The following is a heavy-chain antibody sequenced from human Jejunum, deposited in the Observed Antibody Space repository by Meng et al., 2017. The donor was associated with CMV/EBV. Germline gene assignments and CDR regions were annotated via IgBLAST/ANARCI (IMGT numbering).Heavy chain of an antibody. CDR2: ISYDGSNK. Sequence: QVKLVGVGGGVVQPGRSLRLSWSASGVIFSSYAMHWVRQAPGEGLEWMALISYDGSNKYYADSVKGRFTISRDNSKNTLYLQMNSLRAEDTAVYYCARGYYDSNLRLDPWGQGTLVTGSS. J-gene: IGHJ5*02. V-gene: IGHV3-30-3*01. CDR3: ARGYYDSNLRLDP. D-gene: IGHD3-22*01. CDR1: GVIFSSYA.